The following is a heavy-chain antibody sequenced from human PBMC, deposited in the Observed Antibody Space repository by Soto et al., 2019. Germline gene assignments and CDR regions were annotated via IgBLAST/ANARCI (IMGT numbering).Heavy chain of an antibody. CDR1: GFTFSDYY. CDR3: ATPTSSWYGGWYFDL. J-gene: IGHJ2*01. D-gene: IGHD6-13*01. V-gene: IGHV3-11*01. CDR2: ISSSGSTI. Sequence: PGGSLRLSCAASGFTFSDYYMSWIRQAPGKGLEWVSYISSSGSTIYYADSVKGRFTISRDNAKNSLYLQMNSLRAEDTAVYYCATPTSSWYGGWYFDLWGRGTLVTVSS.